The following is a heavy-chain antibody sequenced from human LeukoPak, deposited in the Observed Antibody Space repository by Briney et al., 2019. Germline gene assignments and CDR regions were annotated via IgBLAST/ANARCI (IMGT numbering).Heavy chain of an antibody. CDR2: IYYSGST. J-gene: IGHJ6*02. CDR1: GGSISSSSYY. Sequence: SETLSLTCSVSGGSISSSSYYWGWIRQPPGKGLEWIGTIYYSGSTYYNPSLKSRVTISVDTSKNQFSLKLSSVTAADTAVYYCARVFPCGMDVWGQGTTVTVSS. V-gene: IGHV4-39*01. CDR3: ARVFPCGMDV.